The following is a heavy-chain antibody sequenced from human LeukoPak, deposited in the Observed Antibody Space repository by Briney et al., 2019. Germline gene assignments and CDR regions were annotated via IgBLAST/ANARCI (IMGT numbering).Heavy chain of an antibody. V-gene: IGHV3-21*01. CDR2: ISSSSSNI. D-gene: IGHD6-19*01. J-gene: IGHJ5*02. Sequence: GGSLRLSCAASGFTFSSYSMNWVRQAPGKGLEWVSSISSSSSNIYYAASVKGRFTISRDNAKNSLYLQMNSLRAEDTAVYYCARRVRTVAGISRFDPWGQGTLVTVSS. CDR1: GFTFSSYS. CDR3: ARRVRTVAGISRFDP.